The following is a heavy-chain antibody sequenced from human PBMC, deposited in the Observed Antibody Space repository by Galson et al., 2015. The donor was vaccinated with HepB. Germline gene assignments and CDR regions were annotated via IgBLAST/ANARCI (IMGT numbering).Heavy chain of an antibody. J-gene: IGHJ3*02. CDR3: ARAVAGIHQGQSPPGDI. CDR2: IDSSTGYI. Sequence: SLRLSCAASGFNLSTYSMNWVRQAPGKGLEWVSSIDSSTGYIYHTDSVRGRFSISRDNANYSLYLQMNSLRIEDTAVYYCARAVAGIHQGQSPPGDIWGQGTMVSVSS. CDR1: GFNLSTYS. V-gene: IGHV3-21*01. D-gene: IGHD6-13*01.